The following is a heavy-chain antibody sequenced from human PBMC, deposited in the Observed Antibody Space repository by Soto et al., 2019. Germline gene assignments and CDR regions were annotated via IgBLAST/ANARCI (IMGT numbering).Heavy chain of an antibody. Sequence: QVQLLQSGAEVTKPGASVKVSCEAHGYTFSRYLIHWVRQAPGQSLEWVGAINTAGGATTYGQKFQGRVTMTRDTSTNTVYMELSSLTSEDTAVYFCARRDSNSWSFDYWGQGTLVTVSS. D-gene: IGHD4-4*01. V-gene: IGHV1-46*01. J-gene: IGHJ4*02. CDR2: INTAGGAT. CDR1: GYTFSRYL. CDR3: ARRDSNSWSFDY.